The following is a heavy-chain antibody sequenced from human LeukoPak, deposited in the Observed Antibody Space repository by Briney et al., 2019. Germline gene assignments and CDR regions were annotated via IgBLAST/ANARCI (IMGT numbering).Heavy chain of an antibody. CDR3: AKDRGSGWTPVWFDP. J-gene: IGHJ5*02. Sequence: GGSLRLSCAASGLTFSSYGMHWVRQAPGKGLDWVAVIWYDGSNKYYADSVKGRFTISRDNSKNTLYLQMNCLRAEDTAVYYCAKDRGSGWTPVWFDPWGQGTLVTVSS. CDR1: GLTFSSYG. V-gene: IGHV3-30*02. D-gene: IGHD6-19*01. CDR2: IWYDGSNK.